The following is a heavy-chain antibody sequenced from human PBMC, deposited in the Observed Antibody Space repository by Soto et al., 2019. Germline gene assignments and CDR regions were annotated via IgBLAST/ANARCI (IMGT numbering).Heavy chain of an antibody. CDR1: GCTYSPYT. V-gene: IGHV1-69*08. Sequence: QVQLVQSGAEVKKPGSSVKVSCKSSGCTYSPYTINWVRQAPGQGLEWMGRIIPFLGVTNYGLKFQARVTITADKATNTAYMELRGLRSEDTVVYYWARDWESSVSTCPFGGLWGRGPLVTVSS. CDR2: IIPFLGVT. D-gene: IGHD3-16*01. J-gene: IGHJ4*02. CDR3: ARDWESSVSTCPFGGL.